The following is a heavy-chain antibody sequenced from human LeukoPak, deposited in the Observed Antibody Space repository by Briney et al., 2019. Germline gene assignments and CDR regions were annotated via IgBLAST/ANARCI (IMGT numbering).Heavy chain of an antibody. CDR3: ARVGGITMIVVLIGDAFDI. Sequence: PSETLSLTCTVSGGSINSSDHYWDWVRQSPGKGLQWIGSVYFRGSTYYSPSLKSRVTMSVDTSKNQFSLRLSSVTAADTAVYYCARVGGITMIVVLIGDAFDIWGQGTMVTVSS. CDR1: GGSINSSDHY. D-gene: IGHD3-22*01. CDR2: VYFRGST. J-gene: IGHJ3*02. V-gene: IGHV4-39*07.